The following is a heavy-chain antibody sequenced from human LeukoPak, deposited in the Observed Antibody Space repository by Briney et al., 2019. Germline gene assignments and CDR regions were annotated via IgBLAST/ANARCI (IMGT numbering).Heavy chain of an antibody. J-gene: IGHJ4*02. Sequence: VGSLRLSCAASGFTFSNHGMHWVRQAPGKGPEWVALIWYDGSNKYYGDSVKGRFTISRDNSKNTVYLQMNSLRAEDTGVYYCARDRLEAVTDDDYFDYWGQGTLVTVSS. CDR1: GFTFSNHG. CDR2: IWYDGSNK. V-gene: IGHV3-33*01. CDR3: ARDRLEAVTDDDYFDY. D-gene: IGHD2-21*02.